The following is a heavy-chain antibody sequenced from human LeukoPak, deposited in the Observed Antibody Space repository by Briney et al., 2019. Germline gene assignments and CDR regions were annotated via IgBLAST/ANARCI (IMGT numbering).Heavy chain of an antibody. Sequence: ASVKVSCKSFGFTFTNYLLHWVRQAPGQGLEWVGRIAPSVDTTNYAQKFRGRVTMTRDTSTSTVYMELSSLRPDDTAIYYCVREESGGYFDYWGQGTLVTVSS. D-gene: IGHD2-8*02. V-gene: IGHV1-46*01. J-gene: IGHJ4*02. CDR2: IAPSVDTT. CDR1: GFTFTNYL. CDR3: VREESGGYFDY.